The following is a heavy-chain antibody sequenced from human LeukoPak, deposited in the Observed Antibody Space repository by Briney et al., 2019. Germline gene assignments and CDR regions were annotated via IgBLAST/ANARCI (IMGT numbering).Heavy chain of an antibody. CDR3: TTAFEYSSSWYAFDI. CDR2: IKSKTDGGTT. D-gene: IGHD6-13*01. Sequence: PGGSLRLSCAASGFTFSNAWMSWVRQAPGKGLEWVGRIKSKTDGGTTDYAAPVKGTFTISRDDSKNTLYLQMNSLKTEDTAVYYCTTAFEYSSSWYAFDIWGQGTMVTVSS. CDR1: GFTFSNAW. V-gene: IGHV3-15*01. J-gene: IGHJ3*02.